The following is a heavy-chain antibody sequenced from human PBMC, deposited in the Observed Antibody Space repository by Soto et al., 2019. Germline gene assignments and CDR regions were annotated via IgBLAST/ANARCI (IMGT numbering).Heavy chain of an antibody. Sequence: QVQLQESGPGLVKPSQTLSLTCTVSGGSISSGGYYWSWIRQHPGKGLEWIGYLSYSGTTYYNTSLKSRVTVSVDTSKNQFSLRLNSVTAADTAVYYCARVSTSTYYDAMDVWGQGTTGTVSS. V-gene: IGHV4-31*03. CDR1: GGSISSGGYY. CDR2: LSYSGTT. CDR3: ARVSTSTYYDAMDV. J-gene: IGHJ6*02.